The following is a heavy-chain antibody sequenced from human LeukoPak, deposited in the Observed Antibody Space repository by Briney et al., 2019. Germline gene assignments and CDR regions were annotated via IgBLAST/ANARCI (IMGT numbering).Heavy chain of an antibody. CDR3: AKSVESAVTTNPYFDY. CDR1: GFTFSDYA. Sequence: TGGSLRLSCAASGFTFSDYAMSWVRQAPGKGLKWVSVISGSGGSTYNADSVKGRFTTSRDNSKNTLYLQMNSLRAEDTAVYYCAKSVESAVTTNPYFDYWGQGTLVTVSS. J-gene: IGHJ4*02. D-gene: IGHD4-17*01. V-gene: IGHV3-23*01. CDR2: ISGSGGST.